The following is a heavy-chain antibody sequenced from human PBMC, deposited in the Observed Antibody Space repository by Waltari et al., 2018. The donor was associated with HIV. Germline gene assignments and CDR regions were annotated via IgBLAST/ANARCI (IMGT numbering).Heavy chain of an antibody. J-gene: IGHJ4*02. CDR3: AKDKGGVTYIFDY. V-gene: IGHV3-30*18. CDR2: ISYDGSNK. CDR1: GFSFSTYG. Sequence: QVQLVESGGGVVQPGRSLRLSCEASGFSFSTYGMHCGRQAPGKGLEWVAVISYDGSNKYYADSVKGRFTISRDNSKNTLYLQMNSLRAEDTAVYYCAKDKGGVTYIFDYWGQGTLVTVSS. D-gene: IGHD1-1*01.